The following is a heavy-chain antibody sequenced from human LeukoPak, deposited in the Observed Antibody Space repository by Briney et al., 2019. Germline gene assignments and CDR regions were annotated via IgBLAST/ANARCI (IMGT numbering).Heavy chain of an antibody. CDR1: GFTFSNYG. CDR3: AELGITMIGGV. J-gene: IGHJ6*04. CDR2: TSYDGSKK. Sequence: QSGRSLRLSCAASGFTFSNYGMQWVRQAPGKGLEWVALTSYDGSKKYYADSVKGRFTISRDNAKNSLYLQMNSLRAEDTAVYYCAELGITMIGGVWGKGTTVTISS. V-gene: IGHV3-30*18. D-gene: IGHD3-10*02.